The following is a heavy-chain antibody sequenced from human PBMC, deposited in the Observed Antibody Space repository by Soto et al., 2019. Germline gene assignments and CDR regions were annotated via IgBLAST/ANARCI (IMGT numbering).Heavy chain of an antibody. CDR1: GGSISSSNW. J-gene: IGHJ4*02. Sequence: PSETLSLTCAVSGGSISSSNWWSWVRQPPGKGLEWIGETYHSGSTNYNPSLKSRVTISVDKSKNQFSLKLSSVTAADTAVYYCARLYDYVWGSYRYFDYWGQGTLVTVS. D-gene: IGHD3-16*02. CDR2: TYHSGST. V-gene: IGHV4-4*02. CDR3: ARLYDYVWGSYRYFDY.